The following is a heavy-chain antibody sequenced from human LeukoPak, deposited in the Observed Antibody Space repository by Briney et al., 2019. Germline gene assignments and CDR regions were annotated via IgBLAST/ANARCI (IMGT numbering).Heavy chain of an antibody. CDR1: GFTFSSYV. V-gene: IGHV3-23*01. Sequence: GASLRLSCAASGFTFSSYVMSWVRQAPGKGLEWVSAISGSGGSTYYADSVKGRFTISRDNSKNTLYLQMNSLRAEDTAVYYCAAEVPAAITYGMDVWGQGTTVTVSS. CDR2: ISGSGGST. J-gene: IGHJ6*02. D-gene: IGHD2-2*01. CDR3: AAEVPAAITYGMDV.